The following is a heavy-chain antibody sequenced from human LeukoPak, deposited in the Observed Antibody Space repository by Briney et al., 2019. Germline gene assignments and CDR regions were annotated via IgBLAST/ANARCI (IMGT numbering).Heavy chain of an antibody. Sequence: SETLSLTCTVSGGSISSGDYYWTWIRQPPGKGLEWIGYIYYSGSTYYNPSLKSRVAMSLDTSNNQFSLMLTSVTAADTAVYFCVGDRRVRLGELSLGGFDHWGQGTLVTVSS. D-gene: IGHD3-16*02. J-gene: IGHJ4*02. V-gene: IGHV4-30-4*01. CDR3: VGDRRVRLGELSLGGFDH. CDR1: GGSISSGDYY. CDR2: IYYSGST.